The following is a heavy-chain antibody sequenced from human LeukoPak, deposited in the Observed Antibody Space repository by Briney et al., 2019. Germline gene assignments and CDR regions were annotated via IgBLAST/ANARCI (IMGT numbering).Heavy chain of an antibody. V-gene: IGHV4-59*08. J-gene: IGHJ5*02. CDR1: GGSISSYY. D-gene: IGHD3-16*01. CDR2: IYYSGST. CDR3: ARGPPGFTDWFDP. Sequence: NPSETLSLTCTVSGGSISSYYWSWIRQPPGKGLEWIGYIYYSGSTNYNPSLKSRVTISVDTSKDQFSLKLSSVTAADTAVYYCARGPPGFTDWFDPWGQGTLVTVSS.